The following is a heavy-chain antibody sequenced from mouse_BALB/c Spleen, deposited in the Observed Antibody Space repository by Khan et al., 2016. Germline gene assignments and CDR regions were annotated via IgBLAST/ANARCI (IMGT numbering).Heavy chain of an antibody. Sequence: QVQLQQSGPGLVQPSQSLSITCTVSGFSLTSYGVHWGRQSPGKGKEWLGGIWSGGSTNNNAAFITRRSISKGNSKSQDVFKMISLETNETAIYYCARKDGNYDAMDYWGQGTSVTASS. D-gene: IGHD2-1*01. CDR3: ARKDGNYDAMDY. CDR1: GFSLTSYG. CDR2: IWSGGST. V-gene: IGHV2-2*02. J-gene: IGHJ4*01.